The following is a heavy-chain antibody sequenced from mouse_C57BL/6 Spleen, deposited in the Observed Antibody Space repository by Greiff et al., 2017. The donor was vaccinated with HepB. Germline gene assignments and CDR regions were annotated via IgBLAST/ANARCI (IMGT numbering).Heavy chain of an antibody. J-gene: IGHJ3*01. CDR3: ARGDYYGSSPH. Sequence: QVQLQQPGAELVRPGSSVKLSCKASGYTFTSYWMHWVKQRPIQGLEWIGNIDPSDSETHYNQKFKDKATLTVDKSSSTAYMELRSLTSEDTAVYYCARGDYYGSSPHWGQGTLVTVSA. CDR2: IDPSDSET. D-gene: IGHD1-1*01. CDR1: GYTFTSYW. V-gene: IGHV1-52*01.